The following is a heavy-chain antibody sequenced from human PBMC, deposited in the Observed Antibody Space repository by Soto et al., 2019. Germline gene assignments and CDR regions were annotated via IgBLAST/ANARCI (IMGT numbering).Heavy chain of an antibody. Sequence: QLQLQESGPGLVKPSETLSLTCSVYGDSINSDNYYWGWIRQPPGKGLEWIGSIYYRGNTYYNPSLKTRFTISLDKSKSQFSLKLNSVTAAESAVYFCARLEGLATISYYFDYWGQGTLVTVSS. CDR2: IYYRGNT. J-gene: IGHJ4*02. CDR1: GDSINSDNYY. CDR3: ARLEGLATISYYFDY. V-gene: IGHV4-39*01. D-gene: IGHD3-9*01.